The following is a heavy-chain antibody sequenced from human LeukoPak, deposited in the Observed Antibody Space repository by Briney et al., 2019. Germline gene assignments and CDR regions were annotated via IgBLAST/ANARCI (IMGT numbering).Heavy chain of an antibody. D-gene: IGHD3-10*01. J-gene: IGHJ6*03. Sequence: SETLSLTCTVSGYSISSGYYWGWIRQPPGKGLEWIGSIYHSGSTYYNPSLKSRVTISVDTSKNQFSLELSSVTAADTAVYYCARDWVVLGVMSYYYYYMDVWGKGTTVTISS. CDR1: GYSISSGYY. V-gene: IGHV4-38-2*02. CDR2: IYHSGST. CDR3: ARDWVVLGVMSYYYYYMDV.